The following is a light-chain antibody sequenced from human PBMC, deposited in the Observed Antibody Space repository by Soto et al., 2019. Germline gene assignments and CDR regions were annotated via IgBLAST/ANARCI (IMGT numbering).Light chain of an antibody. CDR3: QHYDFYWT. CDR2: KAS. CDR1: QSIGSG. J-gene: IGKJ1*01. Sequence: DIQMTQSPSTLSASVGDRVTITCRASQSIGSGLACYQQKPGKAPKLRIYKASTLESGIPLRFSGSGSGTEFTLTITSLQPDDLATYYGQHYDFYWTSGKGTKVVIK. V-gene: IGKV1-5*03.